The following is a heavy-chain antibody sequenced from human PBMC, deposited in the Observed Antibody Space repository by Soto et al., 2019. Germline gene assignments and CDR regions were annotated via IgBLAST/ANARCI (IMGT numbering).Heavy chain of an antibody. CDR2: ISGSGGST. CDR3: AKDRHSGYEHYYYYGMDV. D-gene: IGHD5-12*01. J-gene: IGHJ6*02. V-gene: IGHV3-23*01. Sequence: GGSLRLSCAASGFTFDDYAMHWVRQAPGKGLEWVSAISGSGGSTYYADSVKGRFTISRDNSKNTLYLQMNSLRAEDTAVYYCAKDRHSGYEHYYYYGMDVWGQGTTVTVSS. CDR1: GFTFDDYA.